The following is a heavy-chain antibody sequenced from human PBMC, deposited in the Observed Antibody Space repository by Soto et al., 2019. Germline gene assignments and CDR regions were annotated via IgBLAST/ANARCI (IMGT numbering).Heavy chain of an antibody. CDR1: DYSISSGYY. V-gene: IGHV4-38-2*02. Sequence: SETLSLTCGVSDYSISSGYYWAWIRQPPGKGLEWIGSIYHSGKTYYNPSLKSRVTISVDTPKNQFSLKLSSVTAADTAVYYCARDSVPGQSGFSNYFDYWGQGTLVTVSS. CDR2: IYHSGKT. D-gene: IGHD1-26*01. J-gene: IGHJ4*02. CDR3: ARDSVPGQSGFSNYFDY.